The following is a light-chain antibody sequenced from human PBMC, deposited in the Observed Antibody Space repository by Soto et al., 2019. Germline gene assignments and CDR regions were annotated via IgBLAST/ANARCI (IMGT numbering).Light chain of an antibody. CDR1: QGIRND. Sequence: DIQMTQSPPSLSASVGDRVTITCRASQGIRNDLSWYQQKPGKAPKRLIYAASTLQRGAPSRFSGSGSGTEVTLTISSLQPEDFATYYCLQHNSYPRTFGQGTEVEIK. CDR3: LQHNSYPRT. V-gene: IGKV1-17*01. J-gene: IGKJ1*01. CDR2: AAS.